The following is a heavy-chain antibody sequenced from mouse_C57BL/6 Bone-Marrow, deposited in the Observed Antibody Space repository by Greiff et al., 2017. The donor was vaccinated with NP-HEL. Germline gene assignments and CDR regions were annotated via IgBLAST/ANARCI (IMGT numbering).Heavy chain of an antibody. CDR2: INYDGSST. D-gene: IGHD1-1*01. CDR1: GFTFSDYY. Sequence: EVQRVESEGGLVQPGSSMKLSCTASGFTFSDYYMAWVRQVPEKGLEWVANINYDGSSTYYLDSLKSRFIISRDNAKNILYLQMSSLKSEDTATYYCARDPITPRSYWYFDVWGTGTTVTVSS. J-gene: IGHJ1*03. CDR3: ARDPITPRSYWYFDV. V-gene: IGHV5-16*01.